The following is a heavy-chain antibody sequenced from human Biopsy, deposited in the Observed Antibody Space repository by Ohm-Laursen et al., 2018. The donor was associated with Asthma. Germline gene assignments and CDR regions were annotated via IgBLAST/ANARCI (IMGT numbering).Heavy chain of an antibody. CDR3: ARVASYGDLYFGIDV. D-gene: IGHD4-17*01. CDR1: GAYIGSRDHH. CDR2: VFWSGPT. Sequence: SQTLSLTCTVGGAYIGSRDHHWSWIRQSPGRGLEWIGFVFWSGPTHYNRSLERRLSISIDTTRNEFSMTLRSVTAADSAVYFCARVASYGDLYFGIDVWGHGTTVTVSS. V-gene: IGHV4-30-4*01. J-gene: IGHJ6*02.